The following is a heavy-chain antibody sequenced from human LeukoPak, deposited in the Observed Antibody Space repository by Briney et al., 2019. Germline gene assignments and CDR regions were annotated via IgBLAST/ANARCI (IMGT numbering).Heavy chain of an antibody. Sequence: GGSLRLSCAASGFTFSSYGMHWVRQAPGKGLEWVAFIRYDGSNKYYADSVKGRFTISRDNSKNTLYLQMNSLRAEDTAVYYCAKTWYSSSWVFDYWGQGTLVTVSS. CDR1: GFTFSSYG. J-gene: IGHJ4*02. CDR3: AKTWYSSSWVFDY. D-gene: IGHD6-13*01. V-gene: IGHV3-30*02. CDR2: IRYDGSNK.